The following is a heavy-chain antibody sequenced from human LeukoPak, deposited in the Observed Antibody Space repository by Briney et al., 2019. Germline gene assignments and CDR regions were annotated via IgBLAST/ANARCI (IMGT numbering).Heavy chain of an antibody. J-gene: IGHJ4*02. V-gene: IGHV3-23*01. Sequence: GGSLRLSCAASGFTFSNYAMSWVRQAPGKGLEWVSGISGSGGATYYADSVKGRFTISRDNSKNTLYLQMNSLRAEDTAVYYCARGSYIAARPGGFDYWGQGTLVTVSS. CDR1: GFTFSNYA. D-gene: IGHD6-6*01. CDR2: ISGSGGAT. CDR3: ARGSYIAARPGGFDY.